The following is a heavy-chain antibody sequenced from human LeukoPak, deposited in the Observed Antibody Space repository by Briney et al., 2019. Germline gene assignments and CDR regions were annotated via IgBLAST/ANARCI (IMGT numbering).Heavy chain of an antibody. J-gene: IGHJ3*02. D-gene: IGHD1-26*01. Sequence: PSETLSLTCTVSGGSISSGDYYWSWIRQPPGKGLEWIGEINHSGSTNYNPSLKSRVTISVDTSKNQFSLKLSSVTAADTAVYYCARGTFPRGGIVGATRQRGRTFDIWGQGTMVTVSS. V-gene: IGHV4-39*07. CDR2: INHSGST. CDR3: ARGTFPRGGIVGATRQRGRTFDI. CDR1: GGSISSGDYY.